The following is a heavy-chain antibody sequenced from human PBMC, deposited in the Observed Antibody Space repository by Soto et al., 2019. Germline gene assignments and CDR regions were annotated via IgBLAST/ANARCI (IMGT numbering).Heavy chain of an antibody. CDR2: INHSGST. Sequence: SETLSLTCAVYGGSFSGYYWRLIRQPPGKGLEWIGEINHSGSTNYDPSLKSRVTISVDTSKNQFSLKLSSVTAADTAVYYCARAGLDILATIEWYYYYGMEVWGQGTTVTVSS. CDR3: ARAGLDILATIEWYYYYGMEV. V-gene: IGHV4-34*01. CDR1: GGSFSGYY. D-gene: IGHD5-12*01. J-gene: IGHJ6*02.